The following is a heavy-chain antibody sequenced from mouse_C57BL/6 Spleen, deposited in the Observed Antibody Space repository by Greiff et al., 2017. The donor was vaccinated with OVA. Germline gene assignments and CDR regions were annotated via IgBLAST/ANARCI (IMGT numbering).Heavy chain of an antibody. Sequence: EVQLVESGGGLVQPGGSLKLSCAASGFTFSDYYMYWVRQTPEKRLEWVAYISNGGGSTYYPDTVKGRFTISRDNAKNTLYLQMSRLKSEDTAMYCSARHRGGSSYFDYWGQGTTLTVSS. CDR3: ARHRGGSSYFDY. CDR2: ISNGGGST. J-gene: IGHJ2*01. CDR1: GFTFSDYY. V-gene: IGHV5-12*01. D-gene: IGHD1-1*01.